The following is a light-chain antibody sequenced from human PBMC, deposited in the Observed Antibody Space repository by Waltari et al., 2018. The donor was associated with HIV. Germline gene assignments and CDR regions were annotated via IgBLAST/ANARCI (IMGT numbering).Light chain of an antibody. J-gene: IGLJ2*01. CDR2: KDT. V-gene: IGLV3-25*03. CDR3: QSSDNSEHMI. CDR1: TLSKQY. Sequence: SSELTQPPSVSVSPGQTARISCSGDTLSKQYAYWYQQKPGQAPVVVIIKDTERPSGIPELFSGSSSGTTVTLTIRGVQAEDEADYYCQSSDNSEHMIFGGGTKLTAL.